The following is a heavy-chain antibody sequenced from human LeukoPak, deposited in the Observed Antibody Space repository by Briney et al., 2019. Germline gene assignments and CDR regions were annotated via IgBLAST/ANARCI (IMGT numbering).Heavy chain of an antibody. CDR1: GITFSLYA. J-gene: IGHJ3*02. Sequence: PGRSLRLSCTASGITFSLYAMHWARQAPGKGLEWVAVISYDGSGKNYADSVKGRFTISRDNSKNTLYLQMNSLRAEDTAVYYCAKAQSGWYSDAFDIWGQGTMVTVSS. CDR2: ISYDGSGK. CDR3: AKAQSGWYSDAFDI. D-gene: IGHD6-19*01. V-gene: IGHV3-30-3*01.